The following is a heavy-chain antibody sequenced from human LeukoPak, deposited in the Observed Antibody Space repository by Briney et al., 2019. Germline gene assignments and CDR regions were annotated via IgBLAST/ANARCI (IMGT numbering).Heavy chain of an antibody. CDR1: GGSISSSSYY. D-gene: IGHD2-2*01. CDR3: AGGYQLLFSSGYGMDV. V-gene: IGHV4-61*01. J-gene: IGHJ6*02. CDR2: IYYSGST. Sequence: SETLSLTCTVSGGSISSSSYYWSWIRQPPGKGLEWIGYIYYSGSTNYNPSLKSRVTISVDTSKNQFSLKLSSVTAADTAVYYCAGGYQLLFSSGYGMDVWGQGTTVTVSS.